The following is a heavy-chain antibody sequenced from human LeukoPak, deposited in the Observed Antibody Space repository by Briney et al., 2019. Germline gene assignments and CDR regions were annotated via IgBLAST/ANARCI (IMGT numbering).Heavy chain of an antibody. CDR2: ISAYNGNT. D-gene: IGHD4-17*01. Sequence: GESLKISCKASGYTFTSYGTSWVRQAPGQGLEWMGWISAYNGNTNYAQKLQGRVTMTTDTSTSTAYMELRSLRSDDTAVYYCASTRRSNYGDYVDYWGQGTLVTVSS. J-gene: IGHJ4*02. V-gene: IGHV1-18*01. CDR1: GYTFTSYG. CDR3: ASTRRSNYGDYVDY.